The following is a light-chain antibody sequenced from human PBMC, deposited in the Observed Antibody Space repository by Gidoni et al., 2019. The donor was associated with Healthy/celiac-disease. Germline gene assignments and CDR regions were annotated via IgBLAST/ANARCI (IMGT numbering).Light chain of an antibody. CDR1: KLGDKF. CDR2: QDN. Sequence: SYELTQPPSVSVSPGQTASITCSGDKLGDKFAFWYQQKPGQSPVLVIYQDNKRPSGIPERFSGSNSGNTATLTISGTQAMDEADYYCQTWDSSTVLIGGGTKLTVL. J-gene: IGLJ2*01. CDR3: QTWDSSTVL. V-gene: IGLV3-1*01.